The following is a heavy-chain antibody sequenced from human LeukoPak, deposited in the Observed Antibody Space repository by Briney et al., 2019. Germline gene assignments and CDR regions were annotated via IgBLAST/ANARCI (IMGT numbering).Heavy chain of an antibody. J-gene: IGHJ4*02. D-gene: IGHD6-13*01. CDR3: AREGEAAAAPGY. CDR1: GFTFSSYG. Sequence: SGGSLRLSCAASGFTFSSYGMHWVRQAPGKGLEWVAVISYDGRSKYYADSMKGRFTISRDNSKNTLYLQMNSLRDEDTAVYYCAREGEAAAAPGYWGQGTLVTVSS. V-gene: IGHV3-30*03. CDR2: ISYDGRSK.